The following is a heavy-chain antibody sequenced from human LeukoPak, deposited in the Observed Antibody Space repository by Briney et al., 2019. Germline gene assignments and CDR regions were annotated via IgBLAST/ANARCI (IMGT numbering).Heavy chain of an antibody. D-gene: IGHD1-26*01. J-gene: IGHJ4*02. CDR2: IYYSGST. Sequence: PSETLSLTCTVSGGSISSYYWSWIRQPPGKGLEWIGYIYYSGSTNYNPSLKSRVTISVDTSKNQFSLKLSSVTTADTAVYYCARASSGSYYGSTVYFHYWGQGTLVTVSS. CDR1: GGSISSYY. V-gene: IGHV4-59*01. CDR3: ARASSGSYYGSTVYFHY.